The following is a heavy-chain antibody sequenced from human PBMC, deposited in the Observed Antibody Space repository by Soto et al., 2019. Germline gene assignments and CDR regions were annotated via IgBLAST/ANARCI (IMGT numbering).Heavy chain of an antibody. CDR3: ARDRAITTNNWFDP. J-gene: IGHJ5*02. CDR2: IYHSGST. V-gene: IGHV4-31*03. Sequence: QVQLQESGPGLVKASQTLSLTCTVSGGSIRSGGYLWSWIRQHPVKGLEWIGYIYHSGSTYYNPSLKSRASMSVDTSKNQFSLELSSVTAADTAMYYCARDRAITTNNWFDPWGQGTLVTVSS. CDR1: GGSIRSGGYL.